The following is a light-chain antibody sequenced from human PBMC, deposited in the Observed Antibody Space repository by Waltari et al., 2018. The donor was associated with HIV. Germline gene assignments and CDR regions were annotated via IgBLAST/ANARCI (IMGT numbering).Light chain of an antibody. J-gene: IGLJ2*01. CDR1: RSDVGKYNL. CDR2: EVN. Sequence: QSALTQPASVSGSLGQSITISCTGSRSDVGKYNLVSWYLLYPDTAPHLIIYEVNKRPSGVSSRFSGSKSGNTAALTISGLQTEDEADYYCCSYAGSRTFVIFGGGTNLTVL. CDR3: CSYAGSRTFVI. V-gene: IGLV2-23*02.